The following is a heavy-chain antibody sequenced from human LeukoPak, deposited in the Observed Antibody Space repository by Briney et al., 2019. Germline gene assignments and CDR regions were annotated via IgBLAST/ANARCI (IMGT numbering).Heavy chain of an antibody. CDR1: GFFFGDFG. V-gene: IGHV3-21*06. CDR2: ISPGSDFT. J-gene: IGHJ4*02. D-gene: IGHD3-22*01. CDR3: ARGDSAPYFLPSRLPY. Sequence: PGGSLRLSCAASGFFFGDFGMNWVRQSPGKGLEWVSSISPGSDFTYYADSMKGRFTISRDNAKSSLYLQMNSLGADDTAVYYCARGDSAPYFLPSRLPYWGQGILVTVSS.